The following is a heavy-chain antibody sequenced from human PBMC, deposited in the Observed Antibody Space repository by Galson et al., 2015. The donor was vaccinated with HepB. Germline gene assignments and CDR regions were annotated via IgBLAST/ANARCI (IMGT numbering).Heavy chain of an antibody. CDR2: ISHEGNKK. V-gene: IGHV3-30*18. Sequence: SLRLSCAVSGFTLGSYGMHWVRQAPGRGLEWVTYISHEGNKKYYADSVKGRFAVSRDNSRNTLYLQMDSLRGEDTAVYYCAKVLPGDYPQPFDYWGQGTLVTVSS. CDR1: GFTLGSYG. CDR3: AKVLPGDYPQPFDY. D-gene: IGHD5-12*01. J-gene: IGHJ4*02.